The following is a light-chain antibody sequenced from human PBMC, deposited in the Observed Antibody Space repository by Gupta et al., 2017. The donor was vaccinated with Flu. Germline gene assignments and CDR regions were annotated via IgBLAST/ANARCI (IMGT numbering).Light chain of an antibody. CDR2: EGS. J-gene: IGLJ3*02. CDR1: SSDVGSYNY. Sequence: VTITSTGSSSDVGSYNYVCCHQQPPANPPMLMVYEGSRRSAGAPGLFSASKAGNTASLTVSVHPGEEEADYYYHSDAGSNSLVFGGGTKLTVL. CDR3: HSDAGSNSLV. V-gene: IGLV2-8*01.